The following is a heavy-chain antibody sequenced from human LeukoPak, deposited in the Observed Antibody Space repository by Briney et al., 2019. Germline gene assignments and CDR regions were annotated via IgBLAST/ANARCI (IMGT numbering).Heavy chain of an antibody. V-gene: IGHV4-39*07. CDR1: GGSISSSSYY. D-gene: IGHD4-17*01. J-gene: IGHJ5*02. CDR2: IYYSGST. Sequence: PSETLSLTCTVSGGSISSSSYYWGWIRQPPGKGLEWIGSIYYSGSTYYNPSLKSRVTISVDTSKNQFSLKLSSVTAADTAVYYCARKNGDYGVIWFDPWGQGTLVTVSS. CDR3: ARKNGDYGVIWFDP.